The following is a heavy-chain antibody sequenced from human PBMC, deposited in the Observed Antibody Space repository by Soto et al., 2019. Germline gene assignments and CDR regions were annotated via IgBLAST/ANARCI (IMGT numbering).Heavy chain of an antibody. CDR2: ISTYNSDT. D-gene: IGHD1-1*01. Sequence: ASVKVSCKASGYTFTRSGISWVRQAPGQGLEWMGWISTYNSDTNYAQTFQGRVTMTTDTSTSTVHMEVRSLRSDDTAVYYCAREGVEPYYYNGMDVWGKGTPVTVSS. V-gene: IGHV1-18*01. CDR1: GYTFTRSG. CDR3: AREGVEPYYYNGMDV. J-gene: IGHJ6*04.